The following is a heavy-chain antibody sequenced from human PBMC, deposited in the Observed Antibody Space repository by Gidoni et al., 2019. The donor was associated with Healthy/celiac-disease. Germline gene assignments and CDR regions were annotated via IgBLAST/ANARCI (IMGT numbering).Heavy chain of an antibody. CDR2: ISGSGGST. CDR1: GFTFSSNA. J-gene: IGHJ4*02. CDR3: AKMGSGILTGTPLDY. Sequence: EVQLLESGGGLVQPGGSLRLSCAASGFTFSSNAMSWVRQAPGKGLEWVSAISGSGGSTYYADSVKGRFTISRDNSKNTLYLQMNSLRAEDTAVYYCAKMGSGILTGTPLDYWGQGTLVTVSS. D-gene: IGHD3-9*01. V-gene: IGHV3-23*01.